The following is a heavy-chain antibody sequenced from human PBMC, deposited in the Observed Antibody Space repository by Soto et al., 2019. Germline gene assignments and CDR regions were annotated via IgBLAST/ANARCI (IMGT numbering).Heavy chain of an antibody. CDR2: IIPIFGIA. CDR1: GGTYSSYS. D-gene: IGHD3-10*01. CDR3: ARESEGTMVCPHSAYDF. Sequence: VKVSCKASGGTYSSYSISWVPQAPGQGLEWMGGIIPIFGIANYAQKVQGRVTITADESTRTAHMVPSSLRSEDTAVSSGARESEGTMVCPHSAYDFWGQGTMVTVSS. V-gene: IGHV1-69*01. J-gene: IGHJ4*02.